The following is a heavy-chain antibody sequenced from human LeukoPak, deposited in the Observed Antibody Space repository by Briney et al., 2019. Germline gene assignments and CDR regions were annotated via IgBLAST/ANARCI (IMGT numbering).Heavy chain of an antibody. V-gene: IGHV3-7*01. CDR3: ARDSVAYQLLLYYFDY. CDR1: GFTFSSYR. J-gene: IGHJ4*02. Sequence: GGSLRLSCAASGFTFSSYRMSWVRQAPGKGLEWVANIKQGGSEKYYVDSVKGRFTISRDNAKNSLYLQMNSLRAEDTAVYYCARDSVAYQLLLYYFDYWGQGTLVTVSS. D-gene: IGHD2-2*01. CDR2: IKQGGSEK.